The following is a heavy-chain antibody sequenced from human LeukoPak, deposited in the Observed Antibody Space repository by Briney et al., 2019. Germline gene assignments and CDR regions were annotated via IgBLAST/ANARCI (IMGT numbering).Heavy chain of an antibody. J-gene: IGHJ5*02. CDR2: IYTSGST. V-gene: IGHV4-4*07. CDR1: GGSISSYY. CDR3: ARDRHDFWSGYYPGLFDP. D-gene: IGHD3-3*01. Sequence: PSETQSLTCTVSGGSISSYYWSWIRQPAGKGLEWIGRIYTSGSTNYNPSLKSRVTMSVDTSKNQFSLKLSSVTAADTAVYYCARDRHDFWSGYYPGLFDPWGQGTLVTVSS.